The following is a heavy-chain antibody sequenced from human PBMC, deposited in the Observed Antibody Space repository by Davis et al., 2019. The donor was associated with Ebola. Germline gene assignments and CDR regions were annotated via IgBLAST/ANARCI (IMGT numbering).Heavy chain of an antibody. V-gene: IGHV3-23*01. D-gene: IGHD3-3*01. Sequence: GESLKISCTDSVITFSSYAMTWVRQAPGKGLEWVSAISGSGGSTYYADSVKGRFTISRDNSKKTLYLQMNSLRAEDTAVYYCAKSGLSFGVVKYHYCMDVWGKGTTVTVSS. CDR1: VITFSSYA. J-gene: IGHJ6*04. CDR3: AKSGLSFGVVKYHYCMDV. CDR2: ISGSGGST.